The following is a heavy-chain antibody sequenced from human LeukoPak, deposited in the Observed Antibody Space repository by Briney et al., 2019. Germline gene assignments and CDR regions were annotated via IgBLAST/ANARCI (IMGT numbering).Heavy chain of an antibody. Sequence: SETLSLTCAVSGGSVMTTNWWSWVRQPPGKGLEWIGEVHLSGATNYNPSLESRVSMSIDTSKNQMSLKLTSVTAADTAIYFCTRESGAFSPFGFWGQGTLVTVSS. CDR1: GGSVMTTNW. J-gene: IGHJ4*02. CDR3: TRESGAFSPFGF. V-gene: IGHV4-4*02. D-gene: IGHD1-26*01. CDR2: VHLSGAT.